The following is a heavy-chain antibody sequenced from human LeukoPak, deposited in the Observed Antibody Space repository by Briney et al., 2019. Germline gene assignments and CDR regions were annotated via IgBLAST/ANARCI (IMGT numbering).Heavy chain of an antibody. Sequence: SETLSLTCAVYGGSFSGYYWSWIRQPPGKGLEWIGEINHSGSTNYNPSLKSRVTISVDTSKNQFSLKLSSVTAADTAVYYCARDDYYGSGTQIWGQGTMVTVSS. J-gene: IGHJ3*02. V-gene: IGHV4-34*01. CDR2: INHSGST. D-gene: IGHD3-10*01. CDR1: GGSFSGYY. CDR3: ARDDYYGSGTQI.